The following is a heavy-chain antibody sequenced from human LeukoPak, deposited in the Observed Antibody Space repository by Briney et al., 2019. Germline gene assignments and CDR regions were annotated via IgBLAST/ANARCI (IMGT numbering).Heavy chain of an antibody. J-gene: IGHJ4*02. CDR2: IYHSGST. CDR3: ARGLYYDFWSGYYQN. Sequence: PSETLSLTCAVSGGSISSSNWWSWVRQPPGKGLEWIGEIYHSGSTNYNPSLKSRVTISVDKSKNQFSLKLSSVTAADTAVYYCARGLYYDFWSGYYQNWGQGTLVTVSS. V-gene: IGHV4-4*02. D-gene: IGHD3-3*01. CDR1: GGSISSSNW.